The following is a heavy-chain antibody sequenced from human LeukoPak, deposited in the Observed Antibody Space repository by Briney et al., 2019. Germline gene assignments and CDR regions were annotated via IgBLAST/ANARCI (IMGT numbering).Heavy chain of an antibody. J-gene: IGHJ3*02. CDR2: ISGLGDST. CDR1: GFIFSSYA. CDR3: AKKVGRVYAFDI. V-gene: IGHV3-23*01. D-gene: IGHD3-16*01. Sequence: GRSLRLSCAASGFIFSSYAMNWVRPAPGGRLGWVSGISGLGDSTYYADSVKGRFTISRGNSKDTLYLQMNSLRAEDTAVYFCAKKVGRVYAFDIWGQGTIVSVSS.